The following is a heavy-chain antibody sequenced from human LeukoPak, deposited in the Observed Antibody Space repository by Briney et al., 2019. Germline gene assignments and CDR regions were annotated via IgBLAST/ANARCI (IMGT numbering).Heavy chain of an antibody. D-gene: IGHD2-2*01. CDR2: MNPNSGNT. CDR3: ARAVRYIVVVPAAAGPSYYFDY. Sequence: GASVKVSCKASGYTFTSYDINWVRQATGQGREWMGWMNPNSGNTGYAQKFQGRVTMTRNTSISTAYMELSSLRSEDTAVYYCARAVRYIVVVPAAAGPSYYFDYWGQGTLVTVSS. V-gene: IGHV1-8*01. CDR1: GYTFTSYD. J-gene: IGHJ4*02.